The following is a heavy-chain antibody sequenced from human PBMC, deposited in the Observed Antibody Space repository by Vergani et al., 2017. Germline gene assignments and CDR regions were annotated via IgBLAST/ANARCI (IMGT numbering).Heavy chain of an antibody. V-gene: IGHV4-39*01. CDR3: ARSIVSRNPPDYFDN. CDR2: IYYSGST. D-gene: IGHD1-14*01. J-gene: IGHJ4*02. CDR1: GGSISSSSYY. Sequence: QLQLQESGPGLVKPSETLSLTCTVSGGSISSSSYYWGWIRQPPGKGLEWIGSIYYSGSTYYNPSLKSRVTISVDTSKNQFSLKLSSVTAADTAVYYCARSIVSRNPPDYFDNWGQGTLVTVSS.